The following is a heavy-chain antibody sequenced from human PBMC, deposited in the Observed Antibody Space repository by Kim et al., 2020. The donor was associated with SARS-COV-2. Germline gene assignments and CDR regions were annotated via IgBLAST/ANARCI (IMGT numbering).Heavy chain of an antibody. V-gene: IGHV3-21*01. J-gene: IGHJ6*02. CDR1: AFSLSSYN. D-gene: IGHD4-17*01. CDR3: ARDNGAYQLSHGMDV. CDR2: ISTSSSYI. Sequence: GSLRLSCAASAFSLSSYNMHWVRQAPGKGLEWVSSISTSSSYIYYADSVKGRFTISRDNARKFLYLQMDSLRVEDTAVYFCARDNGAYQLSHGMDVWGQ.